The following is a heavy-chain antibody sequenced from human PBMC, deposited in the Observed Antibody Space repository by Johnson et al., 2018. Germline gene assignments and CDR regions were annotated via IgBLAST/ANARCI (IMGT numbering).Heavy chain of an antibody. V-gene: IGHV3-49*03. CDR2: IRSKAYGGTT. CDR3: SREETTADFFYYGMDV. Sequence: EVQLVESGGGLVQPGRSLRLSCTASGFTSGDYAMSWFRQAPGKGLEWLCFIRSKAYGGTTEYAASVKGRFTIPRDDSKSIAYLQMNSLKTEDTAVYYCSREETTADFFYYGMDVWGQGTTVIVSS. D-gene: IGHD4-11*01. J-gene: IGHJ6*02. CDR1: GFTSGDYA.